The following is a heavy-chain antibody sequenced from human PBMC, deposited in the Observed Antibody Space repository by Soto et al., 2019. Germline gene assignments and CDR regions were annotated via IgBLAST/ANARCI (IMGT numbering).Heavy chain of an antibody. D-gene: IGHD3-16*01. J-gene: IGHJ2*01. V-gene: IGHV3-30*18. CDR2: ISYDGSNK. CDR3: AKDRDYVWGSYHPGPFDL. Sequence: QVQLVESGGGVVQPGRSLRLSCAASGFTFSSYGMHWVRQAPGKGLEWVAVISYDGSNKYYADSVKGRFTISRDNSKNTVFLQMNRLGAEDTGVYYCAKDRDYVWGSYHPGPFDLWGRGTLVTVSS. CDR1: GFTFSSYG.